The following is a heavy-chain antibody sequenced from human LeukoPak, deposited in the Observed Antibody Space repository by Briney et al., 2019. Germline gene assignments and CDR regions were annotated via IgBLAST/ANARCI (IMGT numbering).Heavy chain of an antibody. CDR2: IYTSGST. V-gene: IGHV4-61*02. J-gene: IGHJ6*03. CDR1: GGSISSGSYY. CDR3: ARLTHSTQNMVRGVIRRRYYMDV. Sequence: PSETLSLTCTVSGGSISSGSYYWSWIRQPAGKGLEWIGRIYTSGSTNYNPSLKSRVTISVDTSKNQFSLKLSSVTAADTAVYYCARLTHSTQNMVRGVIRRRYYMDVWGKGTTVTISS. D-gene: IGHD3-10*01.